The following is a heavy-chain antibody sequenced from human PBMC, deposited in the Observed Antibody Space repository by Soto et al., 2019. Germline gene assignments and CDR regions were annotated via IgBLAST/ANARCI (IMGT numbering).Heavy chain of an antibody. Sequence: PGGSLRLSCAASGFTFSSYAMHWVRQAPGKGLEWVAVISYDGSNKYYADSVKGRFTISRDNSKNTLYLQMNSLRAEDTAVYYCAKNNVGYSNYDWFDPWGQGTLVTVSS. CDR3: AKNNVGYSNYDWFDP. D-gene: IGHD4-4*01. CDR1: GFTFSSYA. CDR2: ISYDGSNK. V-gene: IGHV3-30*18. J-gene: IGHJ5*02.